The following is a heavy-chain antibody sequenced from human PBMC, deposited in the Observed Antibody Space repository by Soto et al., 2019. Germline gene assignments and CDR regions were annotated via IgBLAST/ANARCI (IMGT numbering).Heavy chain of an antibody. J-gene: IGHJ3*02. V-gene: IGHV1-2*02. CDR2: INPNSGGT. CDR1: GYTFTGYY. Sequence: ASVKVSCKASGYTFTGYYMHWVRQAPGQGLEWMGWINPNSGGTKYAKKIQGRVTMTRDTSTSTVYMELSSLRSGDTAVFYCARDPVRSSPDDAFDIWGQGTMVTVSS. CDR3: ARDPVRSSPDDAFDI. D-gene: IGHD6-6*01.